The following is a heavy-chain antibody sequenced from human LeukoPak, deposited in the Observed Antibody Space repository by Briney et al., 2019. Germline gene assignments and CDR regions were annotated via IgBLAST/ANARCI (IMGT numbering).Heavy chain of an antibody. D-gene: IGHD2-15*01. V-gene: IGHV1-2*02. J-gene: IGHJ5*02. CDR3: ERDVGCSGGSCDRNWFDP. CDR1: GYTFTGYY. Sequence: ASVKVSCKASGYTFTGYYMHWVRQAPGQGLEWMGWINPNSGGTNYAQKFQGRVTRTRDRSISTAYMELSRLRSDDTAVYYCERDVGCSGGSCDRNWFDPWGQGTLVTVSS. CDR2: INPNSGGT.